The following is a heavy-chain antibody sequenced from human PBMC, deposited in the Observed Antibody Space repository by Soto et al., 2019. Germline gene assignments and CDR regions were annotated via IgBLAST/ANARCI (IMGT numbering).Heavy chain of an antibody. V-gene: IGHV5-10-1*01. J-gene: IGHJ5*02. Sequence: SWVRQMPGRGLEWMGRIDPRDSYTNYSPSFQGHVTISVDKSISTAYLQWGSLKASDTAMYYCARLYCSSSTCDSWFDPWGQGTLVTVS. CDR3: ARLYCSSSTCDSWFDP. CDR2: IDPRDSYT. D-gene: IGHD2-2*01.